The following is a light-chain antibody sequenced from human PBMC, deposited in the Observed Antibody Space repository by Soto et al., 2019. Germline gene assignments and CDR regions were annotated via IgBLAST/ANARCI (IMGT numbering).Light chain of an antibody. V-gene: IGLV1-36*01. Sequence: QSVLTHPPSVSQAPNHRFTISFSGNISNIGNNGVNWYQHFPGEPPKLLIYYHDLLSSGVSDRFSGSRSGTSASLAIRGLKSEDEADYYCAAWDDSMNGYVFGIGTKVTVL. J-gene: IGLJ1*01. CDR2: YHD. CDR1: ISNIGNNG. CDR3: AAWDDSMNGYV.